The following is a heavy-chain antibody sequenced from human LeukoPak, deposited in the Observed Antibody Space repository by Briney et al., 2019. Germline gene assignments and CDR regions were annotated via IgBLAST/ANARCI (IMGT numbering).Heavy chain of an antibody. CDR1: ADSMYGYY. CDR2: IHSKGTT. V-gene: IGHV4-4*07. D-gene: IGHD2-8*02. CDR3: VRVRTGSLSDH. Sequence: SETLSLTCTVSADSMYGYYWSWIRQPAGKGLEWIGRIHSKGTTNYNPSLKSRDTMSLDMSKNVFSLNLGSVTAADTAVYYCVRVRTGSLSDHWGQGILVTVSS. J-gene: IGHJ4*02.